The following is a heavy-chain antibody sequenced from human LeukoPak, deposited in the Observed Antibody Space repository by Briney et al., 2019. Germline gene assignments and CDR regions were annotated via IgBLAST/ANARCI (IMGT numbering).Heavy chain of an antibody. V-gene: IGHV4-4*07. Sequence: SETLSLTCTVSGGSISSYYWSWIRQPAGKGLEWIGRIYTSGSTNYNPSLKSRVTMSVDTSKNQFSLKLSSVTAADTAVYYCARYVEDGRDGGYCSSTSCAAHAFDIWGQGTMVTVSS. CDR3: ARYVEDGRDGGYCSSTSCAAHAFDI. CDR2: IYTSGST. D-gene: IGHD2-2*03. CDR1: GGSISSYY. J-gene: IGHJ3*02.